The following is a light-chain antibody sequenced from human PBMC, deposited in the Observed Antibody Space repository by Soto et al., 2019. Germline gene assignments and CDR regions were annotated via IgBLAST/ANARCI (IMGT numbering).Light chain of an antibody. CDR1: QSVRSSY. CDR2: GAS. J-gene: IGKJ1*01. CDR3: QHYGGSPPVT. V-gene: IGKV3-20*01. Sequence: EIVLTQSPGTLSLSPGERATISCRASQSVRSSYLAWYQQKPGQAPRLLIYGASTRATGIPDRFSGSGSGTDFTLTIRRLXPEDFAVYYCQHYGGSPPVTFGQGTKVDIK.